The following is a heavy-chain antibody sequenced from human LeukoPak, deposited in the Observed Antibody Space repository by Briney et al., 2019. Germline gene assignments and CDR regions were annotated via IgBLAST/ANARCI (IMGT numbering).Heavy chain of an antibody. V-gene: IGHV1-69*04. CDR1: GGTFSSYA. Sequence: SVKVSCKASGGTFSSYAISWVRQAPGQGLEWMGRIIPILGIANYAQKFQGRVTITADKSTSTAYMELSSLRSEDTAVHYCARGSRAGSGWYFDYWGQGTLVTVSS. J-gene: IGHJ4*02. CDR2: IIPILGIA. D-gene: IGHD6-19*01. CDR3: ARGSRAGSGWYFDY.